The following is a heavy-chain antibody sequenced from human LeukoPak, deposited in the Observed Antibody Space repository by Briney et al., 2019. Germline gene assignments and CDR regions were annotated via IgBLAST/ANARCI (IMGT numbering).Heavy chain of an antibody. CDR1: VYTFTRYD. D-gene: IGHD3-16*01. CDR2: MIPNRGDT. CDR3: ARGGWGEYVDWFDF. V-gene: IGHV1-8*03. J-gene: IGHJ5*01. Sequence: ASVKVSCKASVYTFTRYDINLVRQATEQGLEWMGWMIPNRGDTGYAQKLQGRVTITRNNSISTAYMELSSLRSEDTAVYYCARGGWGEYVDWFDFWGQGTLVIVSS.